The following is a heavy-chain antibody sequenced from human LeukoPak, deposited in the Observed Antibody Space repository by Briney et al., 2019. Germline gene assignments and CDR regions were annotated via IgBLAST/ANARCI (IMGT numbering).Heavy chain of an antibody. D-gene: IGHD5-12*01. V-gene: IGHV4-59*12. Sequence: SETLSLTCTVSGDSIDSYYWSWIRQPPGKGLEWIGYIYYRGTTSYNPFIKSRVTISVDTSKNQFSLKLNSVTAADTAVYYCARLPRYGGYDHFDYWGQGILVIVSS. CDR2: IYYRGTT. J-gene: IGHJ4*02. CDR3: ARLPRYGGYDHFDY. CDR1: GDSIDSYY.